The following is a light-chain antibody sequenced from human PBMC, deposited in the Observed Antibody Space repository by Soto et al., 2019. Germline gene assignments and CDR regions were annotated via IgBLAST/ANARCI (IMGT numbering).Light chain of an antibody. CDR2: KAS. CDR1: QSISSW. J-gene: IGKJ1*01. V-gene: IGKV1-5*03. CDR3: QQYNSYWT. Sequence: DIQMTQSPSTLSASVGDRVTITCRASQSISSWLAWYQQKPGKAPKLLVYKASSLESGVPSRFSGRGSGTELTITSSSLQPDDFATYYCQQYNSYWTFVQGTKVEIK.